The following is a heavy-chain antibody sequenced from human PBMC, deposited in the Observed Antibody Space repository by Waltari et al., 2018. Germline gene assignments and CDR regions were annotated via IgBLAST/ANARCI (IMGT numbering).Heavy chain of an antibody. CDR1: GCSFSANW. J-gene: IGHJ4*02. V-gene: IGHV3-74*01. Sequence: EVHLVEAGGNIAQPGGSLRLTGATSGCSFSANWMFWVRQVPGEGLVWVSRINGDGSSIRYSDSGKGRFTISRDNTRNTLYLQMNSLRVEDTAVYYCARKGGRGYTYGPFYYDSWGQGTQVTVSS. CDR3: ARKGGRGYTYGPFYYDS. CDR2: INGDGSSI. D-gene: IGHD5-18*01.